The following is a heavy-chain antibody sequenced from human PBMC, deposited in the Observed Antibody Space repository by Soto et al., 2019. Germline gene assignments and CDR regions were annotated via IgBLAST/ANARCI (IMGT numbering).Heavy chain of an antibody. Sequence: EVQLLESGGGLVQPGGSLRISCVASGFTFSIHDMSWVRQAPGKGLEWVSSMSSSGVDTYYADSVKGRFTISRDNSKNTMNLKMNRLRVEDTAVYYCAKGMGATTGRFAYWGQGPLVTVSS. V-gene: IGHV3-23*01. CDR2: MSSSGVDT. J-gene: IGHJ4*02. D-gene: IGHD1-26*01. CDR1: GFTFSIHD. CDR3: AKGMGATTGRFAY.